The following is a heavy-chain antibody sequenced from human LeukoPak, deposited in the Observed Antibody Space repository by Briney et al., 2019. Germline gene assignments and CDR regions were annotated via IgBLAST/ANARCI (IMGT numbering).Heavy chain of an antibody. V-gene: IGHV3-73*01. D-gene: IGHD2-2*01. J-gene: IGHJ4*02. Sequence: PGGSLRLSCAASGFTFSGSAVHWVRQASGKGLEWVGRIRSKANSYATAYAASVKGRFTISRDDSKNTAYLQMNSLKTEDTAVYYCTRHCSSTSCYGVDYWGQGTLVTVSS. CDR1: GFTFSGSA. CDR2: IRSKANSYAT. CDR3: TRHCSSTSCYGVDY.